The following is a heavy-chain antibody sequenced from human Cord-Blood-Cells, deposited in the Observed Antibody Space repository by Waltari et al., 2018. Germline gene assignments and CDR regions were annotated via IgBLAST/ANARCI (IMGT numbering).Heavy chain of an antibody. D-gene: IGHD5-12*01. CDR2: TYLGDSNT. CDR3: ARLSGYDYFDY. V-gene: IGHV5-51*01. Sequence: EVQLVQSGAEVKXXXXXXXXXXXXSXXXXTXXWIGWVRQLPGQGREWLRTTYLGDSNTSYRPSFQGQVTISADKSISTAYLQWSSLKASDTAMYYCARLSGYDYFDYWGQGTLVTVSS. CDR1: XXXXTXXW. J-gene: IGHJ4*02.